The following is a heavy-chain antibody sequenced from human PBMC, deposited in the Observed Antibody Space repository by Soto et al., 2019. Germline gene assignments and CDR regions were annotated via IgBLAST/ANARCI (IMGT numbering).Heavy chain of an antibody. J-gene: IGHJ4*02. CDR2: ISGSGGST. CDR3: AKMLAQTTVTPVDY. Sequence: PGGSLILSCAASGFTFSSYAMSWVRQAPGKGLEWVSAISGSGGSTYYADSVKGRFTISRDNSKNTLYLQMNSLRAEDTAVYYCAKMLAQTTVTPVDYWGQGTLVTVSS. V-gene: IGHV3-23*01. D-gene: IGHD4-17*01. CDR1: GFTFSSYA.